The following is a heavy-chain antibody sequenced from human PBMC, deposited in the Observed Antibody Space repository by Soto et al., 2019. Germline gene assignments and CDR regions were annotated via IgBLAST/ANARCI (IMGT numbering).Heavy chain of an antibody. Sequence: PGGSLRLSCAASGFAFSAYTMNWVRQVPGKGLQWVAGLFGSGGGIQYADSVRGRFTVSRDNSKNTLHLQMDSLRAEDTAVYYCARMGYGDYDFWSGYYGAFDYWGQGTLVTVSS. CDR1: GFAFSAYT. V-gene: IGHV3-23*01. J-gene: IGHJ4*02. CDR3: ARMGYGDYDFWSGYYGAFDY. CDR2: LFGSGGGI. D-gene: IGHD3-3*01.